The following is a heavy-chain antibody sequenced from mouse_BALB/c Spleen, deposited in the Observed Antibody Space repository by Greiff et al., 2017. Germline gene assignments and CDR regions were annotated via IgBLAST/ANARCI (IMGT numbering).Heavy chain of an antibody. CDR1: GYSFTGYT. J-gene: IGHJ4*01. V-gene: IGHV1-18*01. Sequence: VQLKQSGPELVEPGASMKISCKASGYSFTGYTMNWVKQSHGKNLEWIGLINPYNGGTSYNQKFKGKATLTVDKSSSTAYMELLSLTSEDSAVYYCARTYYRYDGDYYAMDYWGQGTSVTVSS. CDR2: INPYNGGT. CDR3: ARTYYRYDGDYYAMDY. D-gene: IGHD2-14*01.